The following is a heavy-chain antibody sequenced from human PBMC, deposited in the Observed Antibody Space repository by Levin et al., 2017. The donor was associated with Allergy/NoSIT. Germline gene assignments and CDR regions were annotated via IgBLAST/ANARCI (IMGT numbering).Heavy chain of an antibody. Sequence: ASVKVSCLASGYTFTSFDINWVRQATGQGLEWMGWMNPKSGNTGYVQKFQGRVTMTRNTPIRTAYMGLSSLRSEDTAVYYCARGSMGDPLGNWYLDRWGRGTLVTVSS. CDR2: MNPKSGNT. D-gene: IGHD7-27*01. CDR3: ARGSMGDPLGNWYLDR. J-gene: IGHJ2*01. CDR1: GYTFTSFD. V-gene: IGHV1-8*01.